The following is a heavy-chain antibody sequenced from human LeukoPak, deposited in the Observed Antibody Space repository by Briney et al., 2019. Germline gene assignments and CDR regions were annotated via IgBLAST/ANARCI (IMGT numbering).Heavy chain of an antibody. D-gene: IGHD5-24*01. Sequence: SETLSLTCAVYGGSFSGYCWSWIRQPPGKGLEWIGEINHSGSTNYNPSLKSRVTISVDTSKNQFSLKLSSVTAADTAVYYCAREEMATSNWFDPWGQGTLVTVSS. CDR1: GGSFSGYC. CDR2: INHSGST. J-gene: IGHJ5*02. CDR3: AREEMATSNWFDP. V-gene: IGHV4-34*01.